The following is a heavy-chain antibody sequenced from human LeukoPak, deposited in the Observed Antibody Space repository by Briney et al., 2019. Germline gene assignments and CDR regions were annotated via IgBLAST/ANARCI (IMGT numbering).Heavy chain of an antibody. CDR2: VYHSGST. J-gene: IGHJ3*02. V-gene: IGHV4-4*02. Sequence: SWVRQAPGKGLEWIGEVYHSGSTNYNPSLKSRVTISVDKSKNQFSLKLSSVTAADTAVYYCAGAYCGGDCYSGRTFDIWGQGTMVTASS. D-gene: IGHD2-21*02. CDR3: AGAYCGGDCYSGRTFDI.